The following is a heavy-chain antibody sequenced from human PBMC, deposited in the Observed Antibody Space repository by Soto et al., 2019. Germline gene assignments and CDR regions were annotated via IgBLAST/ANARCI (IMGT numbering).Heavy chain of an antibody. D-gene: IGHD1-1*01. CDR1: GGSISSYY. Sequence: QVQLQESGPGLVRPSETLSLTCTVSGGSISSYYWSWIRQPPGKGLEWIGYIYYSGSTNYNPSLKSRVTISVDTSKNQFSLKLSSETAADTAVYYCARHGDWNMGTYSFDYWGQGTLVTVSS. CDR2: IYYSGST. CDR3: ARHGDWNMGTYSFDY. J-gene: IGHJ4*02. V-gene: IGHV4-59*08.